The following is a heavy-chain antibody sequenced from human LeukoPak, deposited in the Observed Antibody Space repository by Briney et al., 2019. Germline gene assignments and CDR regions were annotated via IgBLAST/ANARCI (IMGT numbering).Heavy chain of an antibody. CDR3: ARVSDYGDYLPFDY. D-gene: IGHD4-17*01. CDR1: GFTFSSYW. Sequence: PGGSLRLSCAASGFTFSSYWMHWVRQAPGKGLVWVSRINSDGCSTNYADSVKGRFTISRDNAKNTLYLQMNSLRAEDTAVYYCARVSDYGDYLPFDYWGQGTLVTVSS. V-gene: IGHV3-74*01. J-gene: IGHJ4*02. CDR2: INSDGCST.